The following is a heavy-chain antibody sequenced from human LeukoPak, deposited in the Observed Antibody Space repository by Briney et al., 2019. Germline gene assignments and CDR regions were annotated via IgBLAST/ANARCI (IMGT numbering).Heavy chain of an antibody. CDR3: ARAYFDSGAPHDY. CDR2: IDSSGGHV. CDR1: GFTFSSYR. D-gene: IGHD3-22*01. V-gene: IGHV3-21*01. Sequence: GGSLRLSCEASGFTFSSYRMNWVRQAPGQGLEWVSYIDSSGGHVYYVDSVKGRFTTSRDNTRDSLYLQMTSLRAEDTAVYYCARAYFDSGAPHDYWGQGTLVSVSS. J-gene: IGHJ4*02.